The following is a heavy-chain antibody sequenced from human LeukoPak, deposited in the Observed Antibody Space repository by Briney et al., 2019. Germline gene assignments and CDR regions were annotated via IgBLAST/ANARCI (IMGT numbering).Heavy chain of an antibody. CDR1: GGSISSSSYY. Sequence: PSETLSLTCTVSGGSISSSSYYWGWIRQPPGKGLEWIGSIYYSGSTYYNPSLKSRVTISVDTSKNQFSLKLSSVTAADTAVYYCARSTYDFWSGPYNWFDPWGQGTLVTVSS. D-gene: IGHD3-3*01. J-gene: IGHJ5*02. CDR2: IYYSGST. CDR3: ARSTYDFWSGPYNWFDP. V-gene: IGHV4-39*07.